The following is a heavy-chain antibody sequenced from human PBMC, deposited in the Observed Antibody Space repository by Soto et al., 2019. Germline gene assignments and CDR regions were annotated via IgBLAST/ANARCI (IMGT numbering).Heavy chain of an antibody. V-gene: IGHV3-30*03. CDR2: ISYDGSNT. J-gene: IGHJ4*02. CDR1: GFPFTTYG. D-gene: IGHD3-10*01. Sequence: QVLLVESGGGVVQPGRSLRLSCAASGFPFTTYGMHWVREGPGKGLEWVAVISYDGSNTYYADSVKGRFTISRDNSKNTLYRQRNSLRTEDTALYYCVGGQYYFDYRGQGTLVTVSS. CDR3: VGGQYYFDY.